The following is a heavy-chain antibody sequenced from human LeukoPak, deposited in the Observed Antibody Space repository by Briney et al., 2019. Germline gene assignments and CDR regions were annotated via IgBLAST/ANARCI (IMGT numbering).Heavy chain of an antibody. Sequence: ASVKVSCTASGYTFTVYYMHWVRQAPGQGLEWMGWINPNSGGTNYAQKFQGRVTMTRDTSISTAYMELSRLRSDDTAVYYCARASDYDILTGANWFDPWGQGTLVTVSS. V-gene: IGHV1-2*02. CDR1: GYTFTVYY. D-gene: IGHD3-9*01. J-gene: IGHJ5*02. CDR2: INPNSGGT. CDR3: ARASDYDILTGANWFDP.